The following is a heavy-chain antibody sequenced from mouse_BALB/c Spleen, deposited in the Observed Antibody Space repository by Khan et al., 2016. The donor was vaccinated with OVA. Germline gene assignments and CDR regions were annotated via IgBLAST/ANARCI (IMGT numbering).Heavy chain of an antibody. J-gene: IGHJ3*01. D-gene: IGHD1-1*01. CDR1: GYTFTNFG. Sequence: QIQLVQSGPELKKPGETVKISCKASGYTFTNFGMNWVKQAPGKALKWMGWINTYTGEPTFADDFKGRFAFSLETSASTAYLQINNIKNEDMATYFCERGLNYYGSSFAYWGQGTLVTVSA. CDR3: ERGLNYYGSSFAY. V-gene: IGHV9-1*02. CDR2: INTYTGEP.